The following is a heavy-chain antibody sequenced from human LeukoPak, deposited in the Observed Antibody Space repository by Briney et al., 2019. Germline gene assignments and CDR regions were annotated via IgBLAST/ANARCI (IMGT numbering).Heavy chain of an antibody. J-gene: IGHJ4*02. Sequence: PGGSLRLSCAASGFTVSSNYMSWVRQAPGKGLEWVSVVYSSTSTDYADSVKGRFTISRDNSKNTLFLQMNSLRAEDTAVYYCARGQNIPAWGQGTLVTVSS. CDR2: VYSSTST. CDR3: ARGQNIPA. CDR1: GFTVSSNY. V-gene: IGHV3-53*01. D-gene: IGHD1/OR15-1a*01.